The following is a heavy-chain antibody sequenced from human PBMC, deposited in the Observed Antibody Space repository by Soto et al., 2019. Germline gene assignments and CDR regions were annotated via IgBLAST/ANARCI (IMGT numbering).Heavy chain of an antibody. CDR2: INHSGST. Sequence: QVQLQQWGAGLLKPSETLSLTCAVYGGSFSGYYWSWIRQPPGKGLEWIGEINHSGSTNYNPSLKSRVTISLDTSKNQFSLNLSSVTAADTAVYYGANKPRIANKWFDPWGQGTMVTVSS. CDR3: ANKPRIANKWFDP. J-gene: IGHJ5*02. D-gene: IGHD2-15*01. CDR1: GGSFSGYY. V-gene: IGHV4-34*01.